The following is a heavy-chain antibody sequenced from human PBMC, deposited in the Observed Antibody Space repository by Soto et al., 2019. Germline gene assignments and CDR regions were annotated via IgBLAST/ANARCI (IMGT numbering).Heavy chain of an antibody. CDR2: IMPIIGTA. CDR3: ARDLEFRDCNISHLDS. D-gene: IGHD2-21*01. V-gene: IGHV1-69*01. J-gene: IGHJ4*02. Sequence: QVQLVQSGAEVKKPGSSGKVSCKASGGTFSSHVFNWVRQAPGQGLELMGGIMPIIGTANYAQKVQGRVTITADESKSTAYMELSSLRSEDTAVYYCARDLEFRDCNISHLDSGGQGTLVTVSS. CDR1: GGTFSSHV.